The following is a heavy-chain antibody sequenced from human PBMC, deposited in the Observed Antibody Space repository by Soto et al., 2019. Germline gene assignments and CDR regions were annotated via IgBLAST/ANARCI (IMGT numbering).Heavy chain of an antibody. V-gene: IGHV3-23*01. J-gene: IGHJ4*02. CDR2: IRGSDGSNK. CDR3: ARDRGYFDY. CDR1: GFSFSTFD. Sequence: GGSLRVSCEASGFSFSTFDMSWVRQAPGKGLQCVSFIRGSDGSNKYYADSVKGRFTISRDNSKDTLYLQMNSLRAEDTAVYHCARDRGYFDYWGQGTLVTVSS. D-gene: IGHD2-15*01.